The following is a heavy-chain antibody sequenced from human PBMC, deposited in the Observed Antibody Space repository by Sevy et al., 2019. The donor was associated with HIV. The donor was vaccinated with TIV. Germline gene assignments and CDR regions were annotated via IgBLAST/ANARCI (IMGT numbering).Heavy chain of an antibody. J-gene: IGHJ3*02. D-gene: IGHD3-22*01. CDR2: IIPIFGTA. CDR1: GGTFSSYA. CDR3: ARRSSYYYDSSGYYLNDAFDI. Sequence: ASVKVSCKASGGTFSSYAISWVRQAPGQGLEWMGGIIPIFGTANYAQKFQGRVTITADESTSTAYMELSSLRSEDTAVYYCARRSSYYYDSSGYYLNDAFDIWGQGTMVTVSS. V-gene: IGHV1-69*13.